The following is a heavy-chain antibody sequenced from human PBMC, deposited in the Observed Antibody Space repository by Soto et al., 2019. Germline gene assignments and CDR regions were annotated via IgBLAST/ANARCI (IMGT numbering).Heavy chain of an antibody. CDR2: ISAYNGNT. J-gene: IGHJ3*02. CDR1: GYTFTSYG. V-gene: IGHV1-18*01. CDR3: ARDSSGWYWFAFDI. D-gene: IGHD6-19*01. Sequence: QVQLVQSGAAVKKPGASVKVSCKASGYTFTSYGISWVRQAPGQVLEWMGWISAYNGNTNYAQKLQGRVTMTTDTATSTAYMELRSLRSDDTDVYYCARDSSGWYWFAFDIWGQGTMVTVSS.